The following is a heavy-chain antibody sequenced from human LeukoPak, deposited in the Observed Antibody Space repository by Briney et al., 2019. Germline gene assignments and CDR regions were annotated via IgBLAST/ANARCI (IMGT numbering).Heavy chain of an antibody. J-gene: IGHJ6*03. CDR3: ARVGYRYSINDWSRIGLGAYPSKYYYYMDV. Sequence: ETLSLTCAVYGGSFSDYSWTWIRQPPGKGLEYIGEINPSGATNHNPSLMSRVSMSVDTSKNQISLRVSSVTAGDTAVYYCARVGYRYSINDWSRIGLGAYPSKYYYYMDVWGKGTTVTVSS. CDR2: INPSGAT. CDR1: GGSFSDYS. D-gene: IGHD5-18*01. V-gene: IGHV4-34*01.